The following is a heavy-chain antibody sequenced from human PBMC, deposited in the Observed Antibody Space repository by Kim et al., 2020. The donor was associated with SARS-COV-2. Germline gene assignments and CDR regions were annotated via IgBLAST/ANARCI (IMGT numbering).Heavy chain of an antibody. V-gene: IGHV4-34*01. Sequence: SETLSLTCAVYGGSFSGYYWSWIRQPPGKGLEWIGEINHSGSTNYNPSLKSRVTISVDTSKNQFSLKLSSVTAADTAVYYCARGGRIYDFWSGNNWFDPWGQGTLVTVSS. CDR2: INHSGST. CDR3: ARGGRIYDFWSGNNWFDP. J-gene: IGHJ5*02. CDR1: GGSFSGYY. D-gene: IGHD3-3*01.